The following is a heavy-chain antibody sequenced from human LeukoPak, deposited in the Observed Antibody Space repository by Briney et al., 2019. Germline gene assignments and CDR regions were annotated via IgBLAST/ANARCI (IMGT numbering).Heavy chain of an antibody. Sequence: GGSLRLSCAASGFTFSSYAMHWVRQAPGKGLEWVAVISYDGSNKYYADSVKGRFTISRDNSKNTLYLQMNSLRAEDTAVYYCARYGAAAGSLHAFDIWGQGTMVTVSS. D-gene: IGHD6-13*01. CDR3: ARYGAAAGSLHAFDI. J-gene: IGHJ3*02. CDR2: ISYDGSNK. CDR1: GFTFSSYA. V-gene: IGHV3-30-3*01.